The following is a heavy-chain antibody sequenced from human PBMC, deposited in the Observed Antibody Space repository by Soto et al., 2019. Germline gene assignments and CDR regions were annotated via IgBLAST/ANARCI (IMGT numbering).Heavy chain of an antibody. CDR2: IMPIFRTA. CDR3: ARDKDRAQLGGNYIMDV. J-gene: IGHJ6*02. CDR1: GGTFSTSA. D-gene: IGHD3-3*02. Sequence: QVQVVQSGAEVKKPGSSVKVSCKTSGGTFSTSAISWVRQAPGQGLEWMGGIMPIFRTADYAQKFQGRLTITADESASTAYLELSSLRSEDTAVYYCARDKDRAQLGGNYIMDVWGQGTTVTVTS. V-gene: IGHV1-69*12.